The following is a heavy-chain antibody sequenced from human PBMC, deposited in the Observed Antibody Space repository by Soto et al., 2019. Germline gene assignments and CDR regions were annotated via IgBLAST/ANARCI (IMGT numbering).Heavy chain of an antibody. CDR1: GFSFSNSA. J-gene: IGHJ4*02. D-gene: IGHD3-10*01. CDR3: ARVLYGSGSYSDY. CDR2: ISGISDST. Sequence: VSLRLSGAPSGFSFSNSAMSWVCQAPGKGLGWVSAISGISDSTYYPDCVKGRFTISRDNPKNTLYLQMNRLRAEDTAVYYCARVLYGSGSYSDYWGQGALVTVSS. V-gene: IGHV3-23*01.